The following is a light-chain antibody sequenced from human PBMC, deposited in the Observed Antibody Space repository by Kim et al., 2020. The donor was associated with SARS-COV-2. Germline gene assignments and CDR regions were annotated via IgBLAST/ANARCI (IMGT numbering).Light chain of an antibody. Sequence: TGTISCTGSSSNIGTVYDVHGYQHLPGIAPKLLIFGNTNRPSGVPDRFSGSKSGTSASLAITGLQAEDEADYYCQSFDSSLSTYVFGSGTKVTVL. CDR2: GNT. V-gene: IGLV1-40*01. CDR1: SSNIGTVYD. J-gene: IGLJ1*01. CDR3: QSFDSSLSTYV.